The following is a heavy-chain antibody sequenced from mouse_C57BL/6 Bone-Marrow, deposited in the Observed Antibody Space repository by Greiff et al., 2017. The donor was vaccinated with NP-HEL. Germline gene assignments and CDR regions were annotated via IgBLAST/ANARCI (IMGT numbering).Heavy chain of an antibody. CDR2: IWTGGGT. J-gene: IGHJ2*01. V-gene: IGHV2-9-1*01. CDR3: ARNHYGSSYCYFDY. D-gene: IGHD1-1*01. Sequence: LQESGPGLVAPSQSLSITCTVSGFSLTSYAISWVRQPPGKGLEWLGVIWTGGGTNYNSALKSRLSISKDNSKSQVFLKMNSLQTDDTARYYCARNHYGSSYCYFDYWGQGTTLTVSS. CDR1: GFSLTSYA.